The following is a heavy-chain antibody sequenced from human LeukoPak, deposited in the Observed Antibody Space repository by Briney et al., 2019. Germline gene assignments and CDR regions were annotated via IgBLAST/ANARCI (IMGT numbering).Heavy chain of an antibody. CDR3: ARGGVTGVGY. D-gene: IGHD5-18*01. CDR2: INNDGSST. CDR1: GFTFSGYW. J-gene: IGHJ4*02. V-gene: IGHV3-74*01. Sequence: GGSLRLSCAASGFTFSGYWMHWVRQAPGKGLVWVSRINNDGSSTTYADSVKGRFTISRDNAKNTLYPQMNSLRAEDTAVYYCARGGVTGVGYWGQGTLVTVSS.